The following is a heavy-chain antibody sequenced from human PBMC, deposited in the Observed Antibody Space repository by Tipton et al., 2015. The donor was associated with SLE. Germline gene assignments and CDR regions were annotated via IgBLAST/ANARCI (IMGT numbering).Heavy chain of an antibody. D-gene: IGHD2-15*01. Sequence: WIRQAPGKGLEWVSGINWNGGSTGYADSVKGRFTISRDNAKNSLYLQMNSLRAEDTAVYYCARGPYCSGDTCYSDFYYGMDIWGQGTTVSVSS. V-gene: IGHV3-20*03. J-gene: IGHJ6*02. CDR2: INWNGGST. CDR3: ARGPYCSGDTCYSDFYYGMDI.